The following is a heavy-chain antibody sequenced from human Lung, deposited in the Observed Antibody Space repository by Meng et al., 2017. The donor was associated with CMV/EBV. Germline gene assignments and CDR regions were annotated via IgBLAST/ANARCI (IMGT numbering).Heavy chain of an antibody. CDR3: ARVVTALWGYYFDY. J-gene: IGHJ4*02. CDR1: GGSISSSNW. D-gene: IGHD2-21*02. CDR2: IYHSGST. V-gene: IGHV4-4*02. Sequence: VQGQEACPGLVRPSGTLSLTCAVSGGSISSSNWWSWVRQTPGKWLEWIGEIYHSGSTNYNPSLKSRVTISVDKSKNQFSLKLSSVTAADTAVYYCARVVTALWGYYFDYWGQGPLVTVSS.